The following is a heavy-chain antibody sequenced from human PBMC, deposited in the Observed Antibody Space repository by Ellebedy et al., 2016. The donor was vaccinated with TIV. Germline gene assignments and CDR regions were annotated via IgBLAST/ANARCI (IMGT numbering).Heavy chain of an antibody. CDR3: ASLYSSSWSYNWFDP. CDR2: IIPIFGTA. D-gene: IGHD6-13*01. Sequence: AASVTVSCKASGGTFSSYAISWVRQAPGQGLEWMGGIIPIFGTANYAQKFQGRVTITADESTSTAYMELSSLRSEDTAVYYCASLYSSSWSYNWFDPWGQGTLVTVSS. CDR1: GGTFSSYA. V-gene: IGHV1-69*13. J-gene: IGHJ5*02.